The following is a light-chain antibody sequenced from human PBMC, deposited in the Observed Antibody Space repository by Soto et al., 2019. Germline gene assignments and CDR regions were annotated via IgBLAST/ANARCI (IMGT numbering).Light chain of an antibody. Sequence: EILMTHSPATLSVSPLYIATLSFSSSQSVSISYLAWYQQKPGQAPRLLIYGASTRAAGIPARFSGSGSGTEFTLTISSLQSEDFAVYYCQKYNNWPLNFGGGTKVDIK. CDR3: QKYNNWPLN. CDR2: GAS. V-gene: IGKV3D-15*01. CDR1: QSVSISY. J-gene: IGKJ4*01.